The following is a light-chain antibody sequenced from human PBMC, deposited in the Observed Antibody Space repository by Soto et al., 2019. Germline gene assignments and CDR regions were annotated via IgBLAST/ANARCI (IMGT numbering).Light chain of an antibody. CDR3: QRYNRAPFT. CDR2: DAS. CDR1: QGISNY. Sequence: DIQMTQSPSSLSAFVGDRVTITCRASQGISNYLAWYQQRPGNVPKLLIYDASTLQSGVPPRFSGSGSGTDFTLTISSLQPEDVATYYCQRYNRAPFTLGPGTKVDIK. J-gene: IGKJ3*01. V-gene: IGKV1-27*01.